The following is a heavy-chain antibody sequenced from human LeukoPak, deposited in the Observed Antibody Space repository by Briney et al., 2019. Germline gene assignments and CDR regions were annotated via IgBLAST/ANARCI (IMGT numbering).Heavy chain of an antibody. CDR2: ISYDGSNK. D-gene: IGHD4-11*01. V-gene: IGHV3-30-3*01. CDR3: ARDSLPDYTLNLYGMDV. CDR1: GFTFSSYA. J-gene: IGHJ6*02. Sequence: GGSLRLSCAASGFTFSSYAMHWVRQAPGKGLEWVAVISYDGSNKYYADSVKGQFTISRDNSKNTLYLQMNSLRAEDTAVYYCARDSLPDYTLNLYGMDVWGQGTTVTVSS.